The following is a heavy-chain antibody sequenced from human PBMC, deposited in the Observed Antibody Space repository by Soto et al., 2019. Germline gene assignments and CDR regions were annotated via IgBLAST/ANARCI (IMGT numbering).Heavy chain of an antibody. CDR2: IIPIFGTA. CDR1: GGTFSSYA. J-gene: IGHJ5*02. V-gene: IGHV1-69*13. D-gene: IGHD5-18*01. Sequence: SVKVSCKASGGTFSSYAISWVRQAPGQGLEWMGGIIPIFGTANYAQKFQGRVTITADESTSTAYMELSSLRSEDTAVYYCARDRDKARGQSESTYNWFDPWGQGNLVNVS. CDR3: ARDRDKARGQSESTYNWFDP.